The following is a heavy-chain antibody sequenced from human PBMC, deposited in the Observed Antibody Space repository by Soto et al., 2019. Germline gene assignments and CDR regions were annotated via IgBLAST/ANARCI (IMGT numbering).Heavy chain of an antibody. CDR1: GFTFNHYA. J-gene: IGHJ6*02. D-gene: IGHD4-17*01. V-gene: IGHV3-23*01. CDR2: VSGRGGST. Sequence: GGSLRLSCTASGFTFNHYAMSWVRQAPGKGLEWVSAVSGRGGSTKYADSVKGRFIISRDNSNSTLYLQMDSLRGEDTAVYYCAKGSTVTTSLYFYYYGFDVWGQGTTVTVSS. CDR3: AKGSTVTTSLYFYYYGFDV.